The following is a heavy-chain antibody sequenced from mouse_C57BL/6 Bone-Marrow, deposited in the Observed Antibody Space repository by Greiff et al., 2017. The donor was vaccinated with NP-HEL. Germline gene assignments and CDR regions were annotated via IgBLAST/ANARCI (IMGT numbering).Heavy chain of an antibody. CDR3: ARVRIYYYGSNDY. J-gene: IGHJ2*01. CDR1: GYTFTSYW. V-gene: IGHV1-61*01. CDR2: IYPSDSET. D-gene: IGHD1-1*01. Sequence: QVQLQQPGAELVRPGSSVKLSCMASGYTFTSYWMDWVKQRPGQGFEWIGNIYPSDSETHYNQKFKDKATLTVDKSSSTAYMQLSSLTSEDSAVYDCARVRIYYYGSNDYWGQGTTLTVSS.